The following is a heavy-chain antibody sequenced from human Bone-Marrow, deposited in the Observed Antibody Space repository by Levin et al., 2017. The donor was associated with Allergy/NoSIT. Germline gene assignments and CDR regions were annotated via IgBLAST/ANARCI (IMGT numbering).Heavy chain of an antibody. J-gene: IGHJ4*02. CDR1: GFRFWHST. V-gene: IGHV3-48*02. CDR2: ISSSGDST. Sequence: LSLPCAASGFRFWHSTMNWVRQAPGKGLEWVSCISSSGDSTYYADSVKGRFTISRDNAKNSLYLQLNRLRDEDTALYYCARDPARGYYDSSGYSGDHWGQGTLVTVSS. D-gene: IGHD3-22*01. CDR3: ARDPARGYYDSSGYSGDH.